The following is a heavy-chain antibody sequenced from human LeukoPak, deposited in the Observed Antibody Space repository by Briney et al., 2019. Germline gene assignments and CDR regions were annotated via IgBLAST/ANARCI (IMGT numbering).Heavy chain of an antibody. CDR1: GGSISSDS. V-gene: IGHV4-4*07. CDR2: IYASGST. J-gene: IGHJ4*02. CDR3: AREKQLTMGIDY. D-gene: IGHD4/OR15-4a*01. Sequence: PSETLSLTCTVSGGSISSDSWNWIRQPAGKGLEWIGRIYASGSTNYNPSLKSRVTISVDTSKNQFSLKLSSVTAADTAVYYCAREKQLTMGIDYWGQGTLVTVSS.